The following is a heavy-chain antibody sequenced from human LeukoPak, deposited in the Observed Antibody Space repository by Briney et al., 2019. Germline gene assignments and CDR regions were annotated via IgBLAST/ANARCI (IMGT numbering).Heavy chain of an antibody. D-gene: IGHD3-3*01. CDR2: INPNSGGT. J-gene: IGHJ3*02. CDR1: GYTFTGYY. Sequence: ASVKVSCKASGYTFTGYYMHWVRTAPGQGLEWMGLINPNSGGTNYAQKFQGRVTMTSDTSISTADMELSRLISDYTAVYYCASSDFWSGYYTAFGAFDSWGQGTMVTVSS. CDR3: ASSDFWSGYYTAFGAFDS. V-gene: IGHV1-2*02.